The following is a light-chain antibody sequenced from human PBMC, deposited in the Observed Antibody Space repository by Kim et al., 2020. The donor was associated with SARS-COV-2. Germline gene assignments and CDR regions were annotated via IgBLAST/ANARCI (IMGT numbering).Light chain of an antibody. CDR3: QVWDSSSDHRV. Sequence: AQGKTARITCGGNNIGSKGVNWYQQKPGQAPVLVIYYDSDRPSGIPERFSGSNSGNTATLTISRVEAGDEADYYCQVWDSSSDHRVFGGGTKLTVL. CDR2: YDS. CDR1: NIGSKG. V-gene: IGLV3-21*04. J-gene: IGLJ3*02.